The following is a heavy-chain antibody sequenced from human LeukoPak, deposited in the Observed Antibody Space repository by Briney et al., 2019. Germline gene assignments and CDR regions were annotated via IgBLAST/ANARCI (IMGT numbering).Heavy chain of an antibody. CDR2: IWKDGSNK. CDR1: GFTVSSNY. Sequence: GGSLRLSCAASGFTVSSNYMSWVRQAPGKGLEWVAVIWKDGSNKYYADLVKGRFTISRDNSKNTLYLQINSLRVEDTAVYYCARDAVDYWGQGTLVTVSS. V-gene: IGHV3-33*08. J-gene: IGHJ4*02. CDR3: ARDAVDY.